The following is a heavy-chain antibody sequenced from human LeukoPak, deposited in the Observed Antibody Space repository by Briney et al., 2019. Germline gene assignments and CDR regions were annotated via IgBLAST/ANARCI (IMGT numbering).Heavy chain of an antibody. CDR1: GGSISSSSYY. V-gene: IGHV4-39*01. CDR3: ARGGDGSAYYYYYYMDV. CDR2: IYYSGST. Sequence: SETLSHTCTVSGGSISSSSYYWGWIRQPPGKGLEWIGTIYYSGSTYYNPSLKSRVTISVDTSKNQFSLKLSSVTAADTAVYYCARGGDGSAYYYYYYMDVWGKGTTVTVSS. J-gene: IGHJ6*03. D-gene: IGHD3-10*01.